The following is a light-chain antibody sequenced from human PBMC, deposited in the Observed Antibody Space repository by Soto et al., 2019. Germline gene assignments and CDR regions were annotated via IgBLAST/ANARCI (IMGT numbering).Light chain of an antibody. V-gene: IGLV2-14*01. J-gene: IGLJ2*01. CDR1: SSDVGGYNY. CDR3: SSYTSSSTL. Sequence: QSALTQPASVSGSPGQSITISCTVTSSDVGGYNYVSWYQQHPGKAPKLMIYEVSNRPSGVSNRFSGSKSGNTASLTISGLQAEDEADYYCSSYTSSSTLFGGGTKVTVL. CDR2: EVS.